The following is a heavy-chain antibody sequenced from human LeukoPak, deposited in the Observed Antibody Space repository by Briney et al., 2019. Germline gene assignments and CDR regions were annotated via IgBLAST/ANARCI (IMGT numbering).Heavy chain of an antibody. D-gene: IGHD3-22*01. CDR3: ARGDYYYDSSGYYFPSY. CDR2: INPNSGGT. J-gene: IGHJ4*02. V-gene: IGHV1-2*02. CDR1: GYTFTGYY. Sequence: ASVKVSCKASGYTFTGYYMHRVRQAPGQGLEWMGWINPNSGGTNYAQKFQGRVTMTRDTSISTAYMELSRLRSDDTAVYYCARGDYYYDSSGYYFPSYWGQGTLVTVSS.